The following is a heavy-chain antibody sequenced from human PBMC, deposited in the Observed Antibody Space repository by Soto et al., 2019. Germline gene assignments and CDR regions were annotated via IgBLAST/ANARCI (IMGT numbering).Heavy chain of an antibody. J-gene: IGHJ4*02. CDR1: GYTFSTYG. Sequence: QVKLVQSGAEVRKPGASVKVSCKASGYTFSTYGINWIRQAPGQHLEWLGWISPRNGNTNYAQNVQGRVTLTTDASTATAYLELKNLRSDDTAVYYCASVQLLPNTAFDFWGQGTLVTVSS. CDR3: ASVQLLPNTAFDF. D-gene: IGHD6-13*01. V-gene: IGHV1-18*04. CDR2: ISPRNGNT.